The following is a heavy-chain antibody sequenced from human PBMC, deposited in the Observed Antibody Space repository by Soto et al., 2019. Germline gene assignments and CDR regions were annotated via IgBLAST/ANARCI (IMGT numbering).Heavy chain of an antibody. J-gene: IGHJ6*03. CDR2: INPNGGVT. Sequence: ASVKVSCKSSGDSFNDYYIHWVRQAPGQGLEWMGWINPNGGVTKYAQKFQGWVTMTRDTSIRTVYMELSRLRSDDTAIYYCARESGGATATLDYYYFYMDVWGTGTTVTVFS. V-gene: IGHV1-2*04. CDR3: ARESGGATATLDYYYFYMDV. CDR1: GDSFNDYY. D-gene: IGHD5-12*01.